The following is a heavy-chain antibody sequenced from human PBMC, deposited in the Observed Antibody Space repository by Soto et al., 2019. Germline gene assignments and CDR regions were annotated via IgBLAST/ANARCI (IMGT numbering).Heavy chain of an antibody. CDR1: GFTFSSYG. CDR3: AKSRKIVLVPAARIDY. CDR2: ISYDGSNK. Sequence: QVQLVESGGGVVQPGRSLRLSCAASGFTFSSYGMHWVRQAPGKGLEWVAVISYDGSNKYYADSVKGRFTISRDNSKNXLYLQMNSLRAEDTAVYYCAKSRKIVLVPAARIDYWGQGTLVTVSS. V-gene: IGHV3-30*18. J-gene: IGHJ4*02. D-gene: IGHD2-2*01.